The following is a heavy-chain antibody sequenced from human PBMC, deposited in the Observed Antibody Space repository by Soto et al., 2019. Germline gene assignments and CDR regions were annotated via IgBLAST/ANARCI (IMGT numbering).Heavy chain of an antibody. Sequence: QVQLVESGGGVVQPGGSLRLSCAASGFTFSSYGMHWVRQAPGKGLEWVAVISYHVINTHYADSVKGRFTISRDNYKNTLYLHMNSLRPEDTAVYYCAKTGDSGYDWGWFDPWGQGTLVTVSS. CDR1: GFTFSSYG. D-gene: IGHD5-12*01. V-gene: IGHV3-30*18. CDR2: ISYHVINT. J-gene: IGHJ5*02. CDR3: AKTGDSGYDWGWFDP.